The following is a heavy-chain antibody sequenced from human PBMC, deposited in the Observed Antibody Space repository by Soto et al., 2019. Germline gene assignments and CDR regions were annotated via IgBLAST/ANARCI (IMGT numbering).Heavy chain of an antibody. CDR3: ASGLVTTLHY. CDR2: IYHSGST. V-gene: IGHV4-30-2*01. J-gene: IGHJ4*02. Sequence: SETLCLTWPVSGGSIRSCGYSWSWIRQPPGKGLEWIGYIYHSGSTYYNPSLKSRVTISVDRSKNQFSLKLSSVTAADTAVYYCASGLVTTLHYWGQGTLVTVS. CDR1: GGSIRSCGYS. D-gene: IGHD4-17*01.